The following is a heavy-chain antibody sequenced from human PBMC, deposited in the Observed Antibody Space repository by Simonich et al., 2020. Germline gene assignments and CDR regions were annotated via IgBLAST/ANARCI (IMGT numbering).Heavy chain of an antibody. D-gene: IGHD2-15*01. CDR3: ARDGGNCSGGSCYWYCDL. J-gene: IGHJ2*01. CDR2: NHPNSGGK. CDR1: VYTFSGSY. Sequence: QVQLVQSGAEVKKPGASVQVSCKASVYTFSGSYMHWVRQAPGHEHDWMGRNHPNSGGKNTPHMFQGKVNMTRDTSSSTAYMEVSRVRSDETAVYYCARDGGNCSGGSCYWYCDLWGRGTLVTVSS. V-gene: IGHV1-2*06.